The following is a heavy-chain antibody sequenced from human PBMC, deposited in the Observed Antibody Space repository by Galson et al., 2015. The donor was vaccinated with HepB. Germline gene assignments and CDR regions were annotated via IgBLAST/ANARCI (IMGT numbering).Heavy chain of an antibody. V-gene: IGHV1-2*02. J-gene: IGHJ1*01. CDR3: TRVIPPFYCSGGSCYHAEYFQH. Sequence: SVKVSCKASGYTFTGYYMHWVRQAPGQGLEWMGWINPNSGGTNYAQKFQGRVTMTRDTSISTAYMELSRLRSDDTAVYYCTRVIPPFYCSGGSCYHAEYFQHSRQCTLVTVSS. CDR2: INPNSGGT. D-gene: IGHD2-15*01. CDR1: GYTFTGYY.